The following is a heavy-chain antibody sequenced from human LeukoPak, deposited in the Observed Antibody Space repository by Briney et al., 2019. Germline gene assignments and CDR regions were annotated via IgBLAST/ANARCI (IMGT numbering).Heavy chain of an antibody. J-gene: IGHJ5*02. CDR3: ARGSTRATSWFDP. Sequence: ASVKVSCKASGYTFTGYYMHWVRQAPGQGLEWMGWIKPNSGGTNYAQKFQGRVTMTRDTSISTAYMELSRLRSDDTAVYYCARGSTRATSWFDPWGQGTLVTVSS. V-gene: IGHV1-2*02. CDR2: IKPNSGGT. D-gene: IGHD2-2*01. CDR1: GYTFTGYY.